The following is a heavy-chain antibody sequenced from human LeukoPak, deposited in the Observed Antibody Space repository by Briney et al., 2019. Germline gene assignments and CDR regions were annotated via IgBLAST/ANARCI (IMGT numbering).Heavy chain of an antibody. V-gene: IGHV3-53*01. CDR1: GFTVSSNY. CDR3: ARDLRVRGDFYYYYYMDV. Sequence: GGSLRLSCAASGFTVSSNYMSWVRQAPWKGLEWVSVIYSGGSTYYADSVKGRFTISRDNSKNTLYLQMNSLRAEDTAVYYCARDLRVRGDFYYYYYMDVWGKGTTVTVSS. J-gene: IGHJ6*03. D-gene: IGHD3-10*01. CDR2: IYSGGST.